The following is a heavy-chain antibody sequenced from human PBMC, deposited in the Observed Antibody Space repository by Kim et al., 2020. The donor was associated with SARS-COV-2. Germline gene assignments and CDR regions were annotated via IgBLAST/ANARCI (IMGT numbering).Heavy chain of an antibody. CDR3: AREEYYYDSSGYYYLDY. J-gene: IGHJ4*02. V-gene: IGHV3-11*06. Sequence: VKGRLTISRDNAKNSLYLQMTGLRAEDTAVYYCAREEYYYDSSGYYYLDYWGQGTLVTVSS. D-gene: IGHD3-22*01.